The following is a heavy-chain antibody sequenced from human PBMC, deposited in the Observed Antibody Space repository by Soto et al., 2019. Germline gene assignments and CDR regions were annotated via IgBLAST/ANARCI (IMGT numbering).Heavy chain of an antibody. D-gene: IGHD2-21*01. V-gene: IGHV1-69*02. CDR2: IIPILGIA. CDR1: GGTFSSYT. Sequence: QVQLVQSGAEVKKPGSSVKVSCKASGGTFSSYTISWVRQAPGQGLEWMGRIIPILGIANYAQKFQGRVTXXADKSTSTAYMELSSLRSEDTAVYYCARGFRGMDVWGQGTTVTVSS. J-gene: IGHJ6*02. CDR3: ARGFRGMDV.